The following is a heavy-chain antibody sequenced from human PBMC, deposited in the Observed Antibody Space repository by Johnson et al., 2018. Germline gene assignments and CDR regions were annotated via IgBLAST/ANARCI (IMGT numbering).Heavy chain of an antibody. D-gene: IGHD2-2*01. Sequence: QVQLVESGGGVVQPGRSLRLSCAASGFTFSSYALHWVRQAPGKGLEWVAFISYDGNNKHYADSVKGRFTISRDNSKNTLYLQMNSLGAEDTAGYYRAKGGRSGYCSSTSCHEDSMDVWGKGTTVTVSS. CDR3: AKGGRSGYCSSTSCHEDSMDV. CDR2: ISYDGNNK. CDR1: GFTFSSYA. J-gene: IGHJ6*03. V-gene: IGHV3-30-3*01.